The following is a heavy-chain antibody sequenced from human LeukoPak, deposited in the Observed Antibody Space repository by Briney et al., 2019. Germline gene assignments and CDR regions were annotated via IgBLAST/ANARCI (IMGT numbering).Heavy chain of an antibody. CDR2: MSGVGGST. J-gene: IGHJ4*02. CDR3: AKAYTTLVTGGFDY. CDR1: GFTFSNYA. V-gene: IGHV3-23*01. Sequence: PGGSLRLSCAASGFTFSNYAMSWVRQAPGKGLEWVSAMSGVGGSTYYADSVKGRFTISRDNSKNTLYLQMNSLRAEDTAVYYCAKAYTTLVTGGFDYWGQGTLVTVSS. D-gene: IGHD5-18*01.